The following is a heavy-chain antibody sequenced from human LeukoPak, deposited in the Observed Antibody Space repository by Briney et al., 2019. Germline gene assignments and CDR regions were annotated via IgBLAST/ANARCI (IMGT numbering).Heavy chain of an antibody. V-gene: IGHV1-2*06. D-gene: IGHD2-21*02. CDR3: ARRLWAYCGGDCYAQFFDP. Sequence: AAVKVSCKASGYTFTAYYIHWVRQAPGQGLEWMGRINPNSDGTDYAQKFQGRVTMTRDTSTSTVYMELSSLRSEDTAVYYCARRLWAYCGGDCYAQFFDPWGQGTLVTVSS. CDR1: GYTFTAYY. CDR2: INPNSDGT. J-gene: IGHJ5*02.